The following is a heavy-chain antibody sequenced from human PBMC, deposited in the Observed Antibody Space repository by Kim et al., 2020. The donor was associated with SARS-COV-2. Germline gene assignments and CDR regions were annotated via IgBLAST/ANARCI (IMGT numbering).Heavy chain of an antibody. D-gene: IGHD3-22*01. V-gene: IGHV3-20*01. CDR2: INWNGGIT. J-gene: IGHJ4*02. Sequence: GGSLRLSCAASGFTFDDYGMSWVRQAPGKGLEWVSGINWNGGITGYADSVKGRFTNSRDNAKNSLYLQMNSLRAEDTALYHCARVPANNYDSSGYYPFDYWGQGTLVTVSS. CDR3: ARVPANNYDSSGYYPFDY. CDR1: GFTFDDYG.